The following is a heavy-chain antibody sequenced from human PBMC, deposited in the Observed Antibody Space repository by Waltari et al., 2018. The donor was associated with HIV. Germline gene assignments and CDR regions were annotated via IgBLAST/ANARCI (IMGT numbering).Heavy chain of an antibody. V-gene: IGHV4-31*03. CDR1: GGSIGIGPYY. Sequence: QVQLQESGPGLVRPPQTLSLTCTFPGGSIGIGPYYWNWTRQHPGKGLEWIGYIYDSGYTFYNPTLKSRVAMSVETSKNQFSLRLNSVTAADTAVYYCARGWDTARVAGDYFGMDVWGQGTTVTVSS. J-gene: IGHJ6*02. D-gene: IGHD5-18*01. CDR3: ARGWDTARVAGDYFGMDV. CDR2: IYDSGYT.